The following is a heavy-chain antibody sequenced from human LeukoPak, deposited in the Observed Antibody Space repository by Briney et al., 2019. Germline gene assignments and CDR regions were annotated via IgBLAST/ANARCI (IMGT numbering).Heavy chain of an antibody. CDR3: ARSDDSSLLGVDY. V-gene: IGHV3-48*04. CDR2: ISSSSSNI. CDR1: GFTFSSYS. D-gene: IGHD3-22*01. Sequence: GGSLRLSCAASGFTFSSYSMNWVRQAPGKGLEWVSYISSSSSNIYYADSVKGRFTISRDNAKNSLYLQMNSLRAEDTAVYYCARSDDSSLLGVDYWGQGTLVTVSS. J-gene: IGHJ4*02.